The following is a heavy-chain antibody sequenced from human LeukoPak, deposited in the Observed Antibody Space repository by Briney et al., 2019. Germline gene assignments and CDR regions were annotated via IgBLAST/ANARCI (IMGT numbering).Heavy chain of an antibody. Sequence: SETLSLTCTVSGGSISSRSYYWGWIRQPPGKGLEWIGTIYYSGSTYYNPSLKSRVTISVDTSKNQFSLKLSSVTAADTAVYYCARHPLWFGESRFDPWGQGTLVTVSS. CDR2: IYYSGST. D-gene: IGHD3-10*01. CDR3: ARHPLWFGESRFDP. CDR1: GGSISSRSYY. V-gene: IGHV4-39*01. J-gene: IGHJ5*02.